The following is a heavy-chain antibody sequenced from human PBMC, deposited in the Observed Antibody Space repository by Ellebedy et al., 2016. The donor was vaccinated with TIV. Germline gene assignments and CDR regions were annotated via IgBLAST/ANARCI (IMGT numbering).Heavy chain of an antibody. CDR1: GFTFTTYA. V-gene: IGHV3-64*04. J-gene: IGHJ4*02. D-gene: IGHD5-18*01. CDR3: ARDRGYSYGYVDY. CDR2: ITGDGGST. Sequence: GESLKISCSASGFTFTTYAMHWVRQAPGKGLEYVSAITGDGGSTYYADSVKGRFTISRDNSKNTLYLQMNSLRAEDTAVYYCARDRGYSYGYVDYWGQGTLVTVSS.